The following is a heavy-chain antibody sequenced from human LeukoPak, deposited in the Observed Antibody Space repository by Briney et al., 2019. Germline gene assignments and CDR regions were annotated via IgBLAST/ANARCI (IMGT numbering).Heavy chain of an antibody. CDR2: IHYSGGT. Sequence: SETLSLTCTVSGGSLIGYYWVWVRQSPGKGLEWIGYIHYSGGTNYNPSLQSRVTMSVDTSKNQFSLNLNSVSVADTAVYYCAREATALPFDPWGQGILVTVSS. D-gene: IGHD1-26*01. J-gene: IGHJ5*02. V-gene: IGHV4-59*01. CDR1: GGSLIGYY. CDR3: AREATALPFDP.